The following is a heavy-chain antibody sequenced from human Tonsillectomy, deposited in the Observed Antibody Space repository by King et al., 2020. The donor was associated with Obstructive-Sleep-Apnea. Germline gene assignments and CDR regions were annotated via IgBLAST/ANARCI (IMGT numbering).Heavy chain of an antibody. CDR2: VKSKIDGGTT. J-gene: IGHJ4*02. D-gene: IGHD6-19*01. CDR3: TTAYSAGWCFDY. CDR1: GFIFIKAW. Sequence: VQLVESGGGFIKSGGSLSLSCAASGFIFIKAWISWVRPAPGEGLEWVGRVKSKIDGGTTDYAAPVKGRFSISRDDSKNTLYLEMNSLKTEDTAVYYCTTAYSAGWCFDYWGQGALVTVSS. V-gene: IGHV3-15*01.